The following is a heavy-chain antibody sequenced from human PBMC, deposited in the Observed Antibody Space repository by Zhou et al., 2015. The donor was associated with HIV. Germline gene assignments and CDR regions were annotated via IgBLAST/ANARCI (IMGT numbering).Heavy chain of an antibody. D-gene: IGHD3-16*01. J-gene: IGHJ3*01. Sequence: QVQLVQSGTEVKKPGSSVKVSCKASGGIFSGSDISWVRQAPGQGLEWMGGIIPIFEIQNYAQRFRGRLTITADKSTSAAYMELTSLRSEDAAVYYCARSNMNYDYALDLWGQGTKVIVS. V-gene: IGHV1-69*17. CDR1: GGIFSGSD. CDR3: ARSNMNYDYALDL. CDR2: IIPIFEIQ.